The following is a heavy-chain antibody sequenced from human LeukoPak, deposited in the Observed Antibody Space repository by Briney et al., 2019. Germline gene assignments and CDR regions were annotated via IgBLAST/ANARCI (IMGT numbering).Heavy chain of an antibody. CDR2: IDSDGSDT. CDR1: GFTFVRYW. J-gene: IGHJ3*02. D-gene: IGHD3-10*01. V-gene: IGHV3-74*01. Sequence: GGSLRLSCAASGFTFVRYWMHWVRQAPGEGLLWVSRIDSDGSDTIYAGSVKGRFTISRDNAKNTLYLKMNSLRADDTAVYYCARGGFHHGFDIWGQGTMVTVSS. CDR3: ARGGFHHGFDI.